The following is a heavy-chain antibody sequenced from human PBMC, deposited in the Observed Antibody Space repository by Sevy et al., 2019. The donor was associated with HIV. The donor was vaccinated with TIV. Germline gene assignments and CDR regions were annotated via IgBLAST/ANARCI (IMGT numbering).Heavy chain of an antibody. CDR3: SRETWYFAN. D-gene: IGHD6-13*01. CDR1: GYTYTAYH. Sequence: ASVKVSCKASGYTYTAYHMHWIRRAPRQGLEWMGWVYPNSGGTEYAQKFQGRVTMTTDTSINTAYLELSGLRSDDTAMYYCSRETWYFANWGQGTLVTVSS. J-gene: IGHJ4*02. CDR2: VYPNSGGT. V-gene: IGHV1-2*02.